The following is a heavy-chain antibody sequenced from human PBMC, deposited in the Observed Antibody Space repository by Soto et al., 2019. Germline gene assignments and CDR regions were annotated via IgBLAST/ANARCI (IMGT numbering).Heavy chain of an antibody. CDR3: AKFFGAFDI. D-gene: IGHD3-10*01. CDR2: IRNGGSHM. Sequence: PGGSLRLSCAAPGLTLSENYMSWIRQAPGKGLEWVSYIRNGGSHMYYADSVKGRFAISRDDAKNSLYLQMNSLRAEDTAVYYCAKFFGAFDIWGQGIMVTVSS. J-gene: IGHJ3*02. CDR1: GLTLSENY. V-gene: IGHV3-11*01.